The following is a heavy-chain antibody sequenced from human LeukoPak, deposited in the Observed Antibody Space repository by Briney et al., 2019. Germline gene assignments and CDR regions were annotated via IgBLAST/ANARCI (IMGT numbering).Heavy chain of an antibody. CDR2: ISESGDVT. CDR3: ARDSSHYLGSSDY. V-gene: IGHV3-23*01. CDR1: GLTFNNAW. Sequence: GGSLRLSCAASGLTFNNAWLTWVRQAPGKGLEWVSVISESGDVTHYADSMKGRFTISRDNTKNTLNLQMNGLRDEDTAIYYCARDSSHYLGSSDYWGQGALVTVSS. D-gene: IGHD6-6*01. J-gene: IGHJ4*02.